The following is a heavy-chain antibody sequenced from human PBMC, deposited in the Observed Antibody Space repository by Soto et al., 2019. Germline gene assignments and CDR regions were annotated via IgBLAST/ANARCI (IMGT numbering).Heavy chain of an antibody. CDR2: IYYSGST. V-gene: IGHV4-39*01. CDR3: ARRLSTWRFDP. D-gene: IGHD1-1*01. CDR1: GGSISSSSYY. J-gene: IGHJ5*02. Sequence: QLQLQESGPRLVKPSETLSLTCTVSGGSISSSSYYWGWIRQPPGKGLEWIGSIYYSGSTYYNPSLKSRVTISVDTSKNQFSLKLSSVTATDTAVYYCARRLSTWRFDPWGQGTLVTVSS.